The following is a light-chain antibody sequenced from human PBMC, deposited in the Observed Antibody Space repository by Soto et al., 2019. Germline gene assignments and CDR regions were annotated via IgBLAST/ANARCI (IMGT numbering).Light chain of an antibody. Sequence: QSVLTQPASVSGSPGQSITISCTGPSSDVGGYNYVSWYQQNPGKAPKLMIYEVSNRPSGVSNRFSCSKSGNTASLTISGLQAEDEADYYCSSYTSSSTYVFGTGTKGTVL. J-gene: IGLJ1*01. V-gene: IGLV2-14*01. CDR2: EVS. CDR3: SSYTSSSTYV. CDR1: SSDVGGYNY.